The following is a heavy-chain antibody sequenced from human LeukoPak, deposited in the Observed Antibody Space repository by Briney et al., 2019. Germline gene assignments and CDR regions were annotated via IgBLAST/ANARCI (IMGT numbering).Heavy chain of an antibody. V-gene: IGHV3-73*01. CDR3: TRFRNIASLYGMDV. CDR1: GFTFSGSA. D-gene: IGHD2/OR15-2a*01. Sequence: GGSLKLSCAASGFTFSGSAMHWVRQASGKGLEWVGRIRSKANSYATAYAASVKGRFTISRDDSKNTAYLQMNSLKTEDTAVYYCTRFRNIASLYGMDVWGQGTRSPSP. CDR2: IRSKANSYAT. J-gene: IGHJ6*02.